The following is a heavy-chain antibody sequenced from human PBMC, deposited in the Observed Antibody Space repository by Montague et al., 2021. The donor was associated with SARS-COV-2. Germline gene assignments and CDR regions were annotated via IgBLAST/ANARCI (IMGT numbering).Heavy chain of an antibody. CDR2: IYHSGST. CDR1: GYSISTGYY. CDR3: ARISRNSGCVGVFDI. J-gene: IGHJ3*02. V-gene: IGHV4-38-2*02. D-gene: IGHD3-22*01. Sequence: SETLSLTCTVSGYSISTGYYWGWIRQPPGKGLEWIGTIYHSGSTYFNPSLKSRVTISADTPKNQSSLRLSSVTAADTAVYYCARISRNSGCVGVFDIWGQGTLVTVSS.